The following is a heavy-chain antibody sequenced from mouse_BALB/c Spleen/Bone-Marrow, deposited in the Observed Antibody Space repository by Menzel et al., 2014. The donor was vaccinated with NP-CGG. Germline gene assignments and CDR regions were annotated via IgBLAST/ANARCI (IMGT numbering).Heavy chain of an antibody. CDR2: IINNGGST. CDR1: GFTFSSYG. D-gene: IGHD2-12*01. CDR3: ARVYEWYFDV. Sequence: DVMLVESGGGLVQPGGSLNLSCVASGFTFSSYGMSWVRQTPDKRLELAATIINNGGSTYYPDSVKDRFTISRDNAKNTLYLQMSSLKSEDTAMYYCARVYEWYFDVWGAGTTVTVSS. V-gene: IGHV5-6-3*01. J-gene: IGHJ1*01.